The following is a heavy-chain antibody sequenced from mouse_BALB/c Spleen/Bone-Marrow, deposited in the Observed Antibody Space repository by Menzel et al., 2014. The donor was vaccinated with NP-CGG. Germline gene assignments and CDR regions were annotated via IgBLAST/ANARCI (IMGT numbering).Heavy chain of an antibody. CDR3: ARDSSGYFDY. Sequence: EVMLVESGGGLVKPGGSLKLSCAASGFTFSSYAMSWVRQSPEKRLEWVAEISRGGSYTYYPDTVTGRFSISRDNAKNTLYLEMSSLRSEDTAMYYCARDSSGYFDYWGQGTTLPGSS. J-gene: IGHJ2*01. V-gene: IGHV5-9-4*01. CDR1: GFTFSSYA. D-gene: IGHD3-1*01. CDR2: ISRGGSYT.